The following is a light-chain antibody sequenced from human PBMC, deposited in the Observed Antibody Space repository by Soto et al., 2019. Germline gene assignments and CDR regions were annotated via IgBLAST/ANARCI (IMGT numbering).Light chain of an antibody. CDR1: QGFGSP. J-gene: IGKJ3*01. V-gene: IGKV1D-13*01. Sequence: GARVTMSCRTSQGFGSPLAWYQQKPGKPPKLLIYDASTLQSGVPSRFSGTASGTDFTLTINSLQPEDFATYYCQQFNNWPVTFGPGTKVDI. CDR2: DAS. CDR3: QQFNNWPVT.